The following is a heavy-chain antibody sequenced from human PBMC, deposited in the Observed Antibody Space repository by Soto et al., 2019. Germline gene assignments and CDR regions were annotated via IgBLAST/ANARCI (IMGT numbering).Heavy chain of an antibody. CDR2: IYYSGST. CDR1: RGCVDRGCYY. V-gene: IGHV4-61*01. J-gene: IGHJ6*02. CDR3: ARDEGYSYGYYYYYGMDV. D-gene: IGHD5-18*01. Sequence: SKNPSITSTVPRGCVDRGCYYCSWFRQTPGKGLEWIGYIYYSGSTNYNPSLKSRVTISVDTSKNQFSLKLSSVTAADTAVYYCARDEGYSYGYYYYYGMDVGGQGTTVT.